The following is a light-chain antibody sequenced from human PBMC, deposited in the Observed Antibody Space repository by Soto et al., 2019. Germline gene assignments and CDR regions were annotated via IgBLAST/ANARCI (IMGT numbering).Light chain of an antibody. CDR3: QQRSNWPPYT. V-gene: IGKV3-11*01. J-gene: IGKJ2*01. CDR2: DAS. CDR1: QSVSSY. Sequence: EIVLTQSPATLSLSPGERATLSCRASQSVSSYLAWYQQKPGQAPRLLIYDASNRATGIPARFSGSGSGTGFTLPISSLEPEDFSVYSCQQRSNWPPYTFGQGTKLEIK.